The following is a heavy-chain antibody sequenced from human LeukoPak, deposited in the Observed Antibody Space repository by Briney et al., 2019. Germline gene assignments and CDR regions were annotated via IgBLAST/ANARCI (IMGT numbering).Heavy chain of an antibody. V-gene: IGHV4-61*02. CDR1: GGSISSGSYY. J-gene: IGHJ6*03. D-gene: IGHD3-10*01. Sequence: PSETLSLTCTVSGGSISSGSYYWSWIRQPAGKGLEWIGRIYTSGSTNYNPSLKSRVTISVDTSKNQFSLKLSSVTAADTAVYYCARLSRYGSGSWGHPYYYYYMDVWGKGTTVTISS. CDR2: IYTSGST. CDR3: ARLSRYGSGSWGHPYYYYYMDV.